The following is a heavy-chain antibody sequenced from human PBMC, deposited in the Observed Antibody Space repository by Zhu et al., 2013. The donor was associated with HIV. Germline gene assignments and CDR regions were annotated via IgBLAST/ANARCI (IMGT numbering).Heavy chain of an antibody. V-gene: IGHV1-46*01. D-gene: IGHD2-2*01. CDR3: ARPQYQLLRGYAFDI. J-gene: IGHJ3*02. CDR2: INPSGGST. CDR1: GYTFTSYY. Sequence: QVQPVQSGAEVKKPGASVKVSCKASGYTFTSYYMHWVRQAPGQGLEWMGIINPSGGSTSYAQKFQGRVTMTRDTSTSTVYMELSSLRSEDTAVYYCARPQYQLLRGYAFDIWGQGTMVTVSS.